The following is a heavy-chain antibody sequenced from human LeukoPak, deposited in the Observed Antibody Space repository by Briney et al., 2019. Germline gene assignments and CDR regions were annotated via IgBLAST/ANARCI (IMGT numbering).Heavy chain of an antibody. J-gene: IGHJ4*02. CDR1: GFTFSSYW. D-gene: IGHD7-27*01. CDR3: AGRLLLPGLNWGVDY. CDR2: IKQDGSEK. V-gene: IGHV3-7*01. Sequence: GGSLRLSCAASGFTFSSYWMSWVRQAPGEGLEWVANIKQDGSEKYYVDSVKGRFTISRDNAKNSLYLQMNSLRAEDTAVYYCAGRLLLPGLNWGVDYWGQGTLVTVSS.